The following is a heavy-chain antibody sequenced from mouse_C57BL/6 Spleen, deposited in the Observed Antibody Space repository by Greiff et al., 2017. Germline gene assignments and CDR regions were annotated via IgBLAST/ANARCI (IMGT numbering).Heavy chain of an antibody. J-gene: IGHJ2*01. CDR1: GYTFTDYE. Sequence: QVQLKQSGAELVRPGASVTLSCKASGYTFTDYEMHWVKQTPVHGLEWIGAIDPETGGTAYNQKFKGKAILTADKSSSTAYMELRSLTSEDSAVYYCTREYNYFDYWGQGTTLTVSS. D-gene: IGHD5-1*01. CDR3: TREYNYFDY. CDR2: IDPETGGT. V-gene: IGHV1-15*01.